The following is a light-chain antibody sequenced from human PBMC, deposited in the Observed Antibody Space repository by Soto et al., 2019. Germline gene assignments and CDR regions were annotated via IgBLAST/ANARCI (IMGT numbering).Light chain of an antibody. V-gene: IGKV1-39*01. CDR2: AAS. CDR3: QQSNSTPLT. J-gene: IGKJ4*01. Sequence: DVRLTQSPSSVSASVGDSLTLTCRASETVTSYLNWYQQKPGKAPKLLIYAASSLQSGVPSRFSGSGSGTDFTLTISSLQPEDFATYYCQQSNSTPLTFGGGTKVDI. CDR1: ETVTSY.